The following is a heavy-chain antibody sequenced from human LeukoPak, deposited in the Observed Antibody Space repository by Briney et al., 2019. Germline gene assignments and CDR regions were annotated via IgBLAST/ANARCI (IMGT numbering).Heavy chain of an antibody. J-gene: IGHJ4*02. D-gene: IGHD3-10*01. CDR3: ASRSHGSGSYYTFDY. Sequence: ASVKVSCKASGGTFSSYAISWVRQAPGQGLEWMGGIIPISGTANYAQKFQGRVTITADESTSTAYMELSSLRSEDTAVYYCASRSHGSGSYYTFDYWGQGTLVTVSS. CDR1: GGTFSSYA. V-gene: IGHV1-69*13. CDR2: IIPISGTA.